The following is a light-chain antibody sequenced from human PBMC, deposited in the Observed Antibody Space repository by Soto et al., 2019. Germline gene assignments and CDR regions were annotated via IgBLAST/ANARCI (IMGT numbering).Light chain of an antibody. J-gene: IGKJ5*01. V-gene: IGKV3-15*01. CDR2: GVS. CDR1: QSISSY. Sequence: EIVMTQSPETLSLSAGERATLSCRATQSISSYLAWYQLKPGQAPRLLIYGVSTRATGIPARFSGSGSGTEFTLTNSSLQSEDVAVYYCQQYSDWPAITFGQGTRLDIK. CDR3: QQYSDWPAIT.